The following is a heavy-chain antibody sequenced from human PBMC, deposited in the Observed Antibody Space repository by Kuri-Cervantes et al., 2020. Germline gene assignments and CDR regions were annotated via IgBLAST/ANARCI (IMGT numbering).Heavy chain of an antibody. CDR3: VKDRYGGNNRFFDL. Sequence: GESLKISCAASGFTFSSYSMNWVRQAPGKGLEWVSSISSSSSYIYYADSVKGRFTISRDNAKNSLYLQMNSRRAEDTAVYYCVKDRYGGNNRFFDLWGRGTLVTVSS. CDR1: GFTFSSYS. V-gene: IGHV3-21*03. CDR2: ISSSSSYI. J-gene: IGHJ2*01. D-gene: IGHD4-23*01.